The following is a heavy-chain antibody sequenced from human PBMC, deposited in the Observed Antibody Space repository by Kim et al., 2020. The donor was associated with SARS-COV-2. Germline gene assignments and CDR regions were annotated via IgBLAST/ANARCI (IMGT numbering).Heavy chain of an antibody. V-gene: IGHV3-11*04. CDR1: GFTFSDYY. D-gene: IGHD2-2*01. J-gene: IGHJ6*02. Sequence: GGSLRLSCAASGFTFSDYYMSWIRQAPGKGLEWVSYISSSGSTIYYADSVKGRFTISRDNAKNSLYLQMNSLRAEDTAVYYCAGGGVSREGDCSSTSQRYYYYGMDVWGQGTTVTVSS. CDR3: AGGGVSREGDCSSTSQRYYYYGMDV. CDR2: ISSSGSTI.